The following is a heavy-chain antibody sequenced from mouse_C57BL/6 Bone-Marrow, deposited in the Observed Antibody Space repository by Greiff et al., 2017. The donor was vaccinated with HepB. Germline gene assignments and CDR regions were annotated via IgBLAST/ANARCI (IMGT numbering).Heavy chain of an antibody. CDR2: INPNNGGT. J-gene: IGHJ4*01. CDR3: AISAVVAPYYYAMDY. CDR1: GYTFTDYN. Sequence: VQLQQSGPELVKPGASVKIPCKASGYTFTDYNMDWVKQSHGKSLEWIGDINPNNGGTIYNQKFKGKATLTVDKSSSTAYMELRSLTSEDTAVYYCAISAVVAPYYYAMDYWGQGTSVTVAS. D-gene: IGHD1-1*01. V-gene: IGHV1-18*01.